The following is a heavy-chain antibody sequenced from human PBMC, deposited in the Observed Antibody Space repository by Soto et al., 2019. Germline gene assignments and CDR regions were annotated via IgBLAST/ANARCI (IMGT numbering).Heavy chain of an antibody. CDR3: VKGSWAYSYNNWFDP. J-gene: IGHJ5*02. CDR1: GFTFRSYA. Sequence: QSGGSLRLSCSASGFTFRSYAIHWVRQAPGKGLEYVSALSGDGRSTYYADSVKGRFTVFRDNSKNTLFLQMSSLRVEDTAVYYCVKGSWAYSYNNWFDPWGQGTLLTVST. D-gene: IGHD5-18*01. CDR2: LSGDGRST. V-gene: IGHV3-64D*06.